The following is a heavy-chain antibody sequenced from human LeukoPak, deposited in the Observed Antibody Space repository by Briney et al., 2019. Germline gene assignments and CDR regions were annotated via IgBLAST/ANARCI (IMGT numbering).Heavy chain of an antibody. Sequence: RASVKVSCKASGYTFTGYYMHRVRQAPGQGLEWMGCINPNSGGTNYAQKFQGRVTMTRDTSTSTVYMELSSLRSEDTAVYYCARGRGYCSSTSCPGYMDVWGKGTTVTVSS. CDR3: ARGRGYCSSTSCPGYMDV. V-gene: IGHV1-2*02. CDR1: GYTFTGYY. J-gene: IGHJ6*03. D-gene: IGHD2-2*01. CDR2: INPNSGGT.